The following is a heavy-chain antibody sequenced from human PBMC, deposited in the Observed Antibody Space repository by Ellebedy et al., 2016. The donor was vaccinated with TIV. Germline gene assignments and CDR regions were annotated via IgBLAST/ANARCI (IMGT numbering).Heavy chain of an antibody. D-gene: IGHD3-22*01. CDR2: ISAYNGNT. CDR1: GYTFTSYG. V-gene: IGHV1-18*01. CDR3: ARGPWGDSSDY. Sequence: AASVKVSCMASGYTFTSYGISWVRQAPGQGLEWMGWISAYNGNTNYAQKLQGRVTMTTETSTSTAYMELRSLRSDDTAVYYCARGPWGDSSDYWGQGTLVTVSS. J-gene: IGHJ4*02.